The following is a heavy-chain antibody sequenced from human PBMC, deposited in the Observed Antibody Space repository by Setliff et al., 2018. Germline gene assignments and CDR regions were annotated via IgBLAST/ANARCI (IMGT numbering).Heavy chain of an antibody. CDR3: ARTPPNRGLSNGWYVDY. J-gene: IGHJ4*02. CDR1: GYTFTSYG. CDR2: ISAYNGNT. V-gene: IGHV1-18*01. D-gene: IGHD6-19*01. Sequence: ASVKVSCKASGYTFTSYGFSWVRQAPGQGLEWMGWISAYNGNTKYTLKLQGRVTLTTDTPTTTAYMDLRGLRSDDTAVYYCARTPPNRGLSNGWYVDYWGQGALVTVSS.